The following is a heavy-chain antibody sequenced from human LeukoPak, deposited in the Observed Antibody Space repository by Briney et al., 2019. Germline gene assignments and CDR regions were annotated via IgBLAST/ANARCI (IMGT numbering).Heavy chain of an antibody. CDR3: ARGKTYYDISKDAFDI. CDR2: IYYSGST. CDR1: GXSISSYY. D-gene: IGHD3-22*01. Sequence: SETLSLTCTVSGXSISSYYWSWIRQPPGKGLEWIGYIYYSGSTNYNPSLKSRVIISVDTSKNQFSLKLSSVTAADTAVYYCARGKTYYDISKDAFDIWGQGTMVTVSS. J-gene: IGHJ3*02. V-gene: IGHV4-59*01.